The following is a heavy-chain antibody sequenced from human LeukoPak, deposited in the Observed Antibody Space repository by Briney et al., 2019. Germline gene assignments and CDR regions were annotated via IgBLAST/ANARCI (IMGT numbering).Heavy chain of an antibody. CDR1: GFTFSSYA. D-gene: IGHD3-9*01. Sequence: PGGSLRLSCAASGFTFSSYAMSWVRQAPGKGLKWVSTISGSGGSTYYADSVKGRFTISRDSSKNTLYLQMNSLRAEDTAVYYCAKVGPRWFLVWGQGTLVTVSS. CDR2: ISGSGGST. CDR3: AKVGPRWFLV. V-gene: IGHV3-23*01. J-gene: IGHJ4*02.